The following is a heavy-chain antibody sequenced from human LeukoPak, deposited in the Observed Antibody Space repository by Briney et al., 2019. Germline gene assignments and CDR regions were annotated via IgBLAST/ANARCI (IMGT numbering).Heavy chain of an antibody. J-gene: IGHJ6*03. CDR3: ARVNYDSSGYPYYYYMDV. CDR1: GGTFSSYA. D-gene: IGHD3-22*01. V-gene: IGHV1-69*05. Sequence: ASVKVSCKASGGTFSSYATSWVRQAPGQGLEWMGGIIPIFGTANYPQKFQGRVTITTDESTSTAYMELSSLRSEDTAVYYCARVNYDSSGYPYYYYMDVWGKGTTVTVSS. CDR2: IIPIFGTA.